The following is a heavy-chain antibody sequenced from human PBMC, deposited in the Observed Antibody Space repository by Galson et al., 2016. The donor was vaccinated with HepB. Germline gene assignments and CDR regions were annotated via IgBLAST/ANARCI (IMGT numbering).Heavy chain of an antibody. CDR1: GFSLSSTVKG. CDR2: LDWNDDK. Sequence: PALVKPTQTLTLTCALSGFSLSSTVKGVIWIRQPPGGALEWLARLDWNDDKFYTTSLKTRLTISKDTSKNEVVLTMTNMDPVDTATYYCARINTFAEGLNYFDVLDMWGQGTTVTVSS. CDR3: ARINTFAEGLNYFDVLDM. D-gene: IGHD5-24*01. J-gene: IGHJ3*02. V-gene: IGHV2-70*04.